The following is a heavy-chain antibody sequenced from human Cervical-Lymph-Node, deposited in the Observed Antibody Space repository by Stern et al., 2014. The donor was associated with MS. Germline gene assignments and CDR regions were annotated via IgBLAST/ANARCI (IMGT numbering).Heavy chain of an antibody. CDR2: LSPYNGNT. J-gene: IGHJ6*02. CDR3: ARDPVGGGIAVAGTIYYYYGMDV. Sequence: VQLVESGAEVQKPGASGKVSCKASGYTFTSYGISWVRQPPRPGPEGLGWLSPYNGNTSLPQKLQGRVTMTTDTSTSTAYMELRSLRSDDTAVYYCARDPVGGGIAVAGTIYYYYGMDVWGQGTTVTVSS. V-gene: IGHV1-18*01. CDR1: GYTFTSYG. D-gene: IGHD6-19*01.